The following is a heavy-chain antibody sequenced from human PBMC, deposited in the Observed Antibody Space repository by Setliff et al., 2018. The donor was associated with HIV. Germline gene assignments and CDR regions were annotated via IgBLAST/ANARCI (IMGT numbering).Heavy chain of an antibody. CDR2: IIPIFGTA. CDR1: GGSFSAFS. V-gene: IGHV1-69*05. J-gene: IGHJ6*03. Sequence: SVKVSCKTSGGSFSAFSISWVRQAPGQGLEWMGGIIPIFGTANYAQKFQGRVTITTDESTTTAYMELRSLRSEDTAVYYCARETYYGSGSYLPTEYYYYYMDVWGKGTTVTVSS. D-gene: IGHD3-10*01. CDR3: ARETYYGSGSYLPTEYYYYYMDV.